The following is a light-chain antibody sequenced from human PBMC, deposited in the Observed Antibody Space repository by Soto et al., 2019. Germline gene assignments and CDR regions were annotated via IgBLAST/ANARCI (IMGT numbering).Light chain of an antibody. J-gene: IGKJ1*01. V-gene: IGKV3-20*01. CDR1: QSVSISY. Sequence: EIVLTQSPGTLSLSPAERATLSCRASQSVSISYLAWYQQKPGQAPRLLIYGASSRATGIPDRFSGSGSGTDFTLTISRLEPEDFALYYCQHYGSSPPSWTFGQGTKVEIK. CDR3: QHYGSSPPSWT. CDR2: GAS.